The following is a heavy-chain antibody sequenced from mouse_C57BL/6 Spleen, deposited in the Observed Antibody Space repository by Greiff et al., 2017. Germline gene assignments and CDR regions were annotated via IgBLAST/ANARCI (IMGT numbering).Heavy chain of an antibody. V-gene: IGHV1-26*01. CDR3: ARSSVYYYGSSYGLAY. CDR2: INPNNGGT. CDR1: GYTFTDYY. D-gene: IGHD1-1*01. Sequence: EVQLQQSGPELVKPGASVKISCKASGYTFTDYYLNWVKQSHGKSLEWIGDINPNNGGTSYNQKFKGKATLTVDKSSSTAYMELRSLTSEDSEVYYCARSSVYYYGSSYGLAYWGQGTLVTVSA. J-gene: IGHJ3*01.